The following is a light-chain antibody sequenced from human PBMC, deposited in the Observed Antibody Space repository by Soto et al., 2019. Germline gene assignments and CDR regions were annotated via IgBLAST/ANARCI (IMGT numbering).Light chain of an antibody. J-gene: IGLJ2*01. CDR1: ELGDKY. V-gene: IGLV3-1*01. CDR2: QDT. Sequence: SYELTQPPSVSVSPGQTASIPCFGDELGDKYAFWYQQKPGQSPVLVISQDTERPSGIPERFSGSNSGNTATLTISGTQAMDEADYYCQAWDTSTVVFGGGTKLTFL. CDR3: QAWDTSTVV.